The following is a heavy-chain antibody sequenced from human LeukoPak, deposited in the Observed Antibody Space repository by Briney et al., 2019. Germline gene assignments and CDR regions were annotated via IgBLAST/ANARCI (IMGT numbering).Heavy chain of an antibody. CDR3: ARVGYSYGYYFDY. J-gene: IGHJ4*02. CDR1: GGSISSYY. Sequence: SETLSLTSTVSGGSISSYYWSWIRQPPGKGLEWIGYIYYSGSTNYNPSLKSRVTISVDTSKNQFSLKLSSVTAADTAVYYCARVGYSYGYYFDYWGQGTLVTVSS. V-gene: IGHV4-59*01. D-gene: IGHD5-18*01. CDR2: IYYSGST.